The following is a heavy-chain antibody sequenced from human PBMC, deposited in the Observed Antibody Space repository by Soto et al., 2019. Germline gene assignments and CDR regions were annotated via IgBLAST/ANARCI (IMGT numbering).Heavy chain of an antibody. J-gene: IGHJ5*02. Sequence: QVQLQESGPGLVRSSGTLSLTCAVSGGSVSSTNLWSWVRQPPGQGLEWIGEIYHSGSANYNPSLMSRVMMSVDKSKNQFSLKLNSVTAADTAVYYCARGSTTVVTPNWFDPWGQGTLVTVSS. V-gene: IGHV4-4*02. CDR3: ARGSTTVVTPNWFDP. D-gene: IGHD4-17*01. CDR2: IYHSGSA. CDR1: GGSVSSTNL.